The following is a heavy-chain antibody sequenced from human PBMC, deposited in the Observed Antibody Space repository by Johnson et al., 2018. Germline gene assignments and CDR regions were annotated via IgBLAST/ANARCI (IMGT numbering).Heavy chain of an antibody. D-gene: IGHD3-10*01. CDR3: ANNRDITMGRGVIGAFDI. CDR1: GFTFSSYG. J-gene: IGHJ3*02. V-gene: IGHV3-30*18. CDR2: ISYDGSNK. Sequence: VQLVESGGGVVQPGRSLRLSCAASGFTFSSYGMHWVRQAPGKGLEWVAVISYDGSNKYYADSVKGRFTISRDNSKNTLYLQMNSLRAEDTAVYYCANNRDITMGRGVIGAFDIWGQGTMVTVSS.